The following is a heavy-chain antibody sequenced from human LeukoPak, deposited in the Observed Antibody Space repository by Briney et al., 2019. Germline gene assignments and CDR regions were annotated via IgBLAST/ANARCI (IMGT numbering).Heavy chain of an antibody. J-gene: IGHJ4*02. CDR3: ARGNSNTYYYGSGSRKWYYFDY. Sequence: PSETLSLTCAVYGGSFSGYYWSWFRQPPGKGLEWIGEINHSGSTNYNPSLKSRVTISVDTSKNQFSLKLSSVTAADTAVYHCARGNSNTYYYGSGSRKWYYFDYWGQGTLVTVSS. CDR2: INHSGST. V-gene: IGHV4-34*01. D-gene: IGHD3-10*01. CDR1: GGSFSGYY.